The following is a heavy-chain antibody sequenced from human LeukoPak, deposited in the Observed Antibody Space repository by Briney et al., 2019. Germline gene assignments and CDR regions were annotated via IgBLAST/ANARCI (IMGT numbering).Heavy chain of an antibody. Sequence: GGSLRLSCAASGFTVSSNYMSWVRQAPGKGLEWVSVIYSGGGTYYADSVEGRFTISRDNSKNTPYLQMNSLRAEDTAVYYCARDRGDNWYFDLWGRGTLVTVSS. D-gene: IGHD2-21*02. CDR3: ARDRGDNWYFDL. V-gene: IGHV3-66*02. CDR2: IYSGGGT. CDR1: GFTVSSNY. J-gene: IGHJ2*01.